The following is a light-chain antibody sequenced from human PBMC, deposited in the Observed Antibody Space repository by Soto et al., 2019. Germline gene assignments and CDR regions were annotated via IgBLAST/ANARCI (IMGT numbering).Light chain of an antibody. V-gene: IGKV1-5*03. CDR1: EDISDW. CDR3: QQYNNWPPT. Sequence: DIQMTQSPSTLSASVGDRVTITCRATEDISDWLAWFQQKPGNAPKLLIYKASTLESGVPSRFSGSGSGTEFTLTIDSLQPDDFATYYCQQYNNWPPTFGQGTKVDIK. CDR2: KAS. J-gene: IGKJ1*01.